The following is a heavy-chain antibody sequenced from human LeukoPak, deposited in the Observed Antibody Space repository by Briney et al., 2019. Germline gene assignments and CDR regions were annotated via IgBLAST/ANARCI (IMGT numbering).Heavy chain of an antibody. CDR2: FYASGTT. V-gene: IGHV4-4*07. CDR3: ARVRGNPLFDY. Sequence: PSETLSLTCTVSGGSISSNYWNWIRQPAGRGLEWIGRFYASGTTNTSPSLKSRVTISVDTSKNQFSLKLSSVTAADTAVYYCARVRGNPLFDYWGQGTLVTVSS. CDR1: GGSISSNY. J-gene: IGHJ4*02. D-gene: IGHD4-23*01.